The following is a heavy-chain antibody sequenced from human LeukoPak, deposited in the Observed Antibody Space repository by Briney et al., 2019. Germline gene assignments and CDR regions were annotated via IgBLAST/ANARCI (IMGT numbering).Heavy chain of an antibody. Sequence: SETLSLTCTVSGVSISSSSYYWGWIRQPPGKGLEWIGSIYYSGSTYYNPSLKSRVTISVDTSKNQFSLKLSSVTAADTAVYYCARGPPKKQWLVRTAGAFDIWGQGTMVTVSS. CDR2: IYYSGST. V-gene: IGHV4-39*01. D-gene: IGHD6-19*01. J-gene: IGHJ3*02. CDR3: ARGPPKKQWLVRTAGAFDI. CDR1: GVSISSSSYY.